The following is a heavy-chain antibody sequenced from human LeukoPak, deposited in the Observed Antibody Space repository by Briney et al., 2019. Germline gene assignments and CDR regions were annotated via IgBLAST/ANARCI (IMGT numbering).Heavy chain of an antibody. CDR1: GGSISSYY. CDR3: ARETRGYSYGALGP. Sequence: SETLSLTCTVSGGSISSYYWSWIRQPPGKGLEWIGYIYYNGNTNYNPSLKSRVTVSIDTSKNQFSLKLSSVTAADTAIYHCARETRGYSYGALGPWGQGTLVTVSS. J-gene: IGHJ5*02. V-gene: IGHV4-59*01. D-gene: IGHD5-18*01. CDR2: IYYNGNT.